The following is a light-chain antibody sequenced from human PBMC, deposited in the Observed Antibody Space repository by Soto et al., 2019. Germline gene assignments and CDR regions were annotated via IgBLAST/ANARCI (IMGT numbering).Light chain of an antibody. CDR1: QSVTSN. Sequence: EIVMTQSPATLSVSPGERATLSCRASQSVTSNFAWYRQKPGQAPRLLVSAASTRATGVPARFSGSGSGTEFTLTISSLQSEDSGIYYCQQYNFWPPLTFGGGTKVEIK. J-gene: IGKJ4*01. CDR3: QQYNFWPPLT. V-gene: IGKV3-15*01. CDR2: AAS.